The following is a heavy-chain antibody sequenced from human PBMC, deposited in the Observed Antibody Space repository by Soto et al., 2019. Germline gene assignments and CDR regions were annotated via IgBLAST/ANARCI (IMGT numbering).Heavy chain of an antibody. CDR1: CYTLTIYG. V-gene: IGHV1-18*04. CDR3: AHRPSGWYLFDY. D-gene: IGHD6-19*01. J-gene: IGHJ4*02. Sequence: AALPVSCKASCYTLTIYGSSWVRQAPGQGLEWMGWISAYNGNTNYAQKLQGRVTMTTDTSTSTAYMELRSLRSDDTAVYYCAHRPSGWYLFDYWGQGNLVTVSS. CDR2: ISAYNGNT.